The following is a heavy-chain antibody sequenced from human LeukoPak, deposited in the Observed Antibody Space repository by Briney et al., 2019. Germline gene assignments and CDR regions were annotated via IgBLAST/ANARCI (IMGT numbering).Heavy chain of an antibody. D-gene: IGHD3-10*01. CDR3: ARLWLGGLGGCWFDP. J-gene: IGHJ5*02. Sequence: GGSLRLSCAASGFTFSSYWMSWVRQAPGKGLEWVANIKQDGSEKYYVDSVKGRFTISRDNAKNSLYLQMNSLRAEDTAVYYCARLWLGGLGGCWFDPWGQGTLVTVSS. V-gene: IGHV3-7*01. CDR1: GFTFSSYW. CDR2: IKQDGSEK.